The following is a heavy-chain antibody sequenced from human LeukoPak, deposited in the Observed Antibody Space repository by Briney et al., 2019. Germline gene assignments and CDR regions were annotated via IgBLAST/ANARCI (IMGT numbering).Heavy chain of an antibody. CDR3: AKDFGRFGELLGDYFDY. CDR2: ISYDGSNK. CDR1: GFTFSSYS. J-gene: IGHJ4*02. Sequence: PGGSLRLSCAASGFTFSSYSMNWVRQAPGKGLEWVAVISYDGSNKYYADSVKGRFTISRDNAKNSLYLQMNSLRAEDTALYYCAKDFGRFGELLGDYFDYWGQGTLVTVSS. D-gene: IGHD3-10*01. V-gene: IGHV3-30*18.